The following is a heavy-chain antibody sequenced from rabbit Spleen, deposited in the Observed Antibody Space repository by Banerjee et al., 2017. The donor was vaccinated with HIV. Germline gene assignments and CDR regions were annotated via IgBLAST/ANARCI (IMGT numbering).Heavy chain of an antibody. CDR2: IDVAKSGTT. CDR1: GLDFSSRYW. V-gene: IGHV1S40*01. CDR3: ARDAAGREDFNL. J-gene: IGHJ4*01. Sequence: QSLEESGGGLVKPGASLTLTCKASGLDFSSRYWICWVRQAPGKGLEWIACIDVAKSGTTYYTSWAKGRFTISKTSSTTVTLQMTSLTAADTATYFCARDAAGREDFNLWGQGTLVTVS. D-gene: IGHD4-2*01.